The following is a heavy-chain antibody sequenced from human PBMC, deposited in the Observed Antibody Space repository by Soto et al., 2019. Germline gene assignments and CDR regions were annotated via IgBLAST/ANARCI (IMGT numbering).Heavy chain of an antibody. V-gene: IGHV3-74*01. CDR2: INSDESST. CDR3: AREIQAVTRYDAFDI. D-gene: IGHD4-4*01. CDR1: GFTFSSYW. J-gene: IGHJ3*02. Sequence: GGSLRLSCAASGFTFSSYWMHWVRQAPGKGLVWVSRINSDESSTSYADSVKGRFTISRDNAKNTLYLQMNSLRAEDTAVYYCAREIQAVTRYDAFDIWGQGTMVTVSS.